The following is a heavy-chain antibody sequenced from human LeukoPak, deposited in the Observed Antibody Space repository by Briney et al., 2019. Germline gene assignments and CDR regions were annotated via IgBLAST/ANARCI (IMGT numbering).Heavy chain of an antibody. CDR2: IGYSGTPI. CDR1: GFTFTSYA. CDR3: ARGSIAAPGLFDY. D-gene: IGHD6-13*01. V-gene: IGHV3-48*03. J-gene: IGHJ4*02. Sequence: GGSLRLSCAASGFTFTSYAVNWVRQAPGRGLEWLSYIGYSGTPIYYADSVKGRFTISRDNAKNSLSLQMDSLRAEDTAVYYCARGSIAAPGLFDYWGQGTLVTVSS.